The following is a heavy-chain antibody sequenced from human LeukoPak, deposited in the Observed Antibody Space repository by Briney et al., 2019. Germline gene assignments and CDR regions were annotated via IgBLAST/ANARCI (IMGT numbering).Heavy chain of an antibody. V-gene: IGHV3-20*04. CDR1: GFTFSSYW. Sequence: GGSLRLSCAASGFTFSSYWMSWVRQAPGKGLEWVSGINWNGGSTGYADSVKGRFTISRDNAKNSLYLQMNSLRAEDTALYYCARDLSYDYVWGSYRPNWFDPWGQGTLVTVSS. CDR3: ARDLSYDYVWGSYRPNWFDP. D-gene: IGHD3-16*02. J-gene: IGHJ5*02. CDR2: INWNGGST.